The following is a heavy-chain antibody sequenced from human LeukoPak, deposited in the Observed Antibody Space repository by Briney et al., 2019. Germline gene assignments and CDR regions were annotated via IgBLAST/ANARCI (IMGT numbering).Heavy chain of an antibody. CDR2: INHSGGT. V-gene: IGHV4-34*01. D-gene: IGHD3-10*01. CDR3: ARGRYYGSGCHWYFDL. Sequence: SETLSLTCAVYGGSFSSYYWSWIRQPPGEGLQWIGEINHSGGTNYNPSLKSRVIISIDTSKNQFSLKVTSVTAADTAVYYCARGRYYGSGCHWYFDLWGRDTLVTVSS. CDR1: GGSFSSYY. J-gene: IGHJ2*01.